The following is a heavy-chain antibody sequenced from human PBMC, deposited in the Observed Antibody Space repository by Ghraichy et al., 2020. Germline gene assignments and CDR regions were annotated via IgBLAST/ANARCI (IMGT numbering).Heavy chain of an antibody. D-gene: IGHD3-10*01. CDR1: GFIFGSYW. CDR3: SSGDTFDL. Sequence: LTCAASGFIFGSYWMTWVRQAPGKGLEWVANINQDGREKYYVGSVKGRFTISRDNAKTALYLEMNNLSAEDTAVYYCSSGDTFDLWGRGTMVTVSS. V-gene: IGHV3-7*03. J-gene: IGHJ3*01. CDR2: INQDGREK.